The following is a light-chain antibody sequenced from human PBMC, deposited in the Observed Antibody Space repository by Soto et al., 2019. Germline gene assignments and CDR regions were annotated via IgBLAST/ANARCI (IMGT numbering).Light chain of an antibody. V-gene: IGKV1-27*01. CDR1: QGIIDY. Sequence: DIQMTQSPSSLSASVGDTVTITCRASQGIIDYLAWYQQRPGKVPKLLIYAASTLQPGVPSRFSGTGAGTDFTLTISSLQPEDVATYYCQKYYSAPQTFGQGTKVEIK. J-gene: IGKJ1*01. CDR2: AAS. CDR3: QKYYSAPQT.